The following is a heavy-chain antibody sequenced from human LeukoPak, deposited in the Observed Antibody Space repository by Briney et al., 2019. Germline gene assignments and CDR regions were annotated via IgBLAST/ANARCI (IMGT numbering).Heavy chain of an antibody. J-gene: IGHJ4*02. CDR2: ISGSGGST. Sequence: GGSLRLSCAASGFTFSSYAMSWVRQAPGKGLEWVSGISGSGGSTDYADSLKGRFTISRDNSKNTLYLQMNSLRAEDTAVYYCAKTPVRRFPLYFDYWGQGTLVTVSS. CDR1: GFTFSSYA. V-gene: IGHV3-23*01. D-gene: IGHD3-3*01. CDR3: AKTPVRRFPLYFDY.